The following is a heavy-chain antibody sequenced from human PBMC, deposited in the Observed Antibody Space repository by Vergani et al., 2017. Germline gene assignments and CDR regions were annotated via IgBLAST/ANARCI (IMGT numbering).Heavy chain of an antibody. D-gene: IGHD4-17*01. CDR1: GFTFSSYA. J-gene: IGHJ6*03. Sequence: VQLLESGGGLVQPGRSLRLSCAASGFTFSSYAMHWVRQAPGKGLEWVAVISYDGSNKYYADSVKGRFTISRDNSKNTLYLQMNSLRAEDTAVYYCARAPTTAREDYMDVWGKGTTVTVSS. V-gene: IGHV3-30-3*01. CDR3: ARAPTTAREDYMDV. CDR2: ISYDGSNK.